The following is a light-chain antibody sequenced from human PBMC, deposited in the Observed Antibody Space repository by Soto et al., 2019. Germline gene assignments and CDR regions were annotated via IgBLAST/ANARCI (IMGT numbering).Light chain of an antibody. CDR1: SPNIGNNI. CDR3: GSWDSSLTGGV. CDR2: EDN. V-gene: IGLV1-51*02. Sequence: QSVLTQPPSVSAAPGQKVTISCSGSSPNIGNNIESWYQQLPGTAPKLLIYEDNKRPSGIPDRFSGSKSGTSATLGITGLQTGDEAEYYCGSWDSSLTGGVFGGGTKVTVL. J-gene: IGLJ2*01.